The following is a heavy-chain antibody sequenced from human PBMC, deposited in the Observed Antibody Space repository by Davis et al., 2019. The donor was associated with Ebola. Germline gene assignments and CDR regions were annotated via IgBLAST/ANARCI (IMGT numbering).Heavy chain of an antibody. CDR2: IYYSGST. D-gene: IGHD6-6*01. J-gene: IGHJ6*04. CDR3: ARQSYSSFPYGMDV. V-gene: IGHV4-39*01. Sequence: WVRQAPGKGLEWIGSIYYSGSTYYNPSLKSRVTISVDTSKNQFSLKLSSVTAADTAVYYCARQSYSSFPYGMDVWGKGTTVTVSS.